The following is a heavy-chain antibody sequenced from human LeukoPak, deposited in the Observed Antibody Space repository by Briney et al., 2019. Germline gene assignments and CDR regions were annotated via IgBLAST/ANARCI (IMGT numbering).Heavy chain of an antibody. J-gene: IGHJ4*02. CDR1: GFTFSNYG. D-gene: IGHD5-18*01. V-gene: IGHV3-30*03. CDR2: ISYDGSNK. Sequence: GGSLRLSCAASGFTFSNYGMHWVRQAPGKGLEWVAVISYDGSNKYYADSVKGRFTISRDNAKNKLYLQMNSLRDEDTAVYYCAIVNNAMGSWGQGTLVTVSS. CDR3: AIVNNAMGS.